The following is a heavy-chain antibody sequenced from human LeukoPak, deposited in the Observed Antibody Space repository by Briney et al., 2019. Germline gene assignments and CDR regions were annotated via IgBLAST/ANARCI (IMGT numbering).Heavy chain of an antibody. V-gene: IGHV3-11*01. J-gene: IGHJ4*02. CDR3: ARRLDFGDYGKGFDY. CDR2: INSGGGPI. CDR1: GFTFSDYY. Sequence: SAGSLRLSCATSGFTFSDYYMTWIRQAPGRGLEWVAYINSGGGPIHYAVSVRGRFTISRDNAKNSLYLQMNSLRAEDTAVYYCARRLDFGDYGKGFDYWGQGSQVTVSS. D-gene: IGHD4-17*01.